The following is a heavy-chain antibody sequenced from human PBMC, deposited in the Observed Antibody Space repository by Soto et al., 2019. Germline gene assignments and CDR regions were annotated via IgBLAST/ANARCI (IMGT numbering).Heavy chain of an antibody. CDR1: GFTFSSYA. J-gene: IGHJ6*02. Sequence: GGSLRLSCAASGFTFSSYAMHWVRQAPGKGLEWVAVISYDGSNKYYADSVKGRFTISRDNSKNTLYLQMNSLRAEDTAVYYCARDDLVGATTYYYYGMDVWGQGTTVTVSS. V-gene: IGHV3-30-3*01. CDR2: ISYDGSNK. CDR3: ARDDLVGATTYYYYGMDV. D-gene: IGHD1-26*01.